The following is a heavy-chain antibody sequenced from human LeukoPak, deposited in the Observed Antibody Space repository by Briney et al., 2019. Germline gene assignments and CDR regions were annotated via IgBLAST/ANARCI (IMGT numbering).Heavy chain of an antibody. V-gene: IGHV5-51*01. D-gene: IGHD1-26*01. Sequence: GESLKISCEVSGHRFTNHWIGWVRQMPGKGLEWMGIINLGDSDTKYSPSFQGQVTISLDKSISTAYLQWRSLKAWDTAMYYCARRPYSGSPNWFDPWGQGTLVTVSS. CDR2: INLGDSDT. J-gene: IGHJ5*02. CDR1: GHRFTNHW. CDR3: ARRPYSGSPNWFDP.